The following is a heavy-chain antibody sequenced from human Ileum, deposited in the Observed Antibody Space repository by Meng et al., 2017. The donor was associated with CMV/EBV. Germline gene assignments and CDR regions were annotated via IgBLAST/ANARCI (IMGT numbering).Heavy chain of an antibody. D-gene: IGHD6-19*01. CDR3: AKGSDWLADIDY. V-gene: IGHV3-23*03. CDR1: GFTFSGYA. CDR2: IYSGGIRT. J-gene: IGHJ4*02. Sequence: SCAASGFTFSGYAMSWVRQAPGKGLEWVSTIYSGGIRTYYADSVKGRFTISRDNSRNTLYLQMNTLRAEDTAVYYCAKGSDWLADIDYWGQGTLVTVSS.